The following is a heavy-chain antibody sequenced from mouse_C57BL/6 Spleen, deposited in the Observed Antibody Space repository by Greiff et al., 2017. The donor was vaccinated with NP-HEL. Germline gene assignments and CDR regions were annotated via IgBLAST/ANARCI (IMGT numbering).Heavy chain of an antibody. CDR2: IDPSDSYT. J-gene: IGHJ2*01. CDR3: ARRRAFITTVVADYYFDY. CDR1: GYTFTSYW. D-gene: IGHD1-1*01. Sequence: QVQLQQPGAELVMPGASVKLSCKASGYTFTSYWMHWVKQRPGQGLEWIGEIDPSDSYTNYNQKFKGKSTLTVDKSSSTAYMQLSSLTSEDSAVYYCARRRAFITTVVADYYFDYWGQGTTLTVSS. V-gene: IGHV1-69*01.